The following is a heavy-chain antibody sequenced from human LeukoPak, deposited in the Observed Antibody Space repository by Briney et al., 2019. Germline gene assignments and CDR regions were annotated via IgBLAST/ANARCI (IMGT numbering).Heavy chain of an antibody. CDR1: GYTFTSYY. CDR3: ARIPLGLYNWFDP. J-gene: IGHJ5*02. CDR2: INPNSGGA. V-gene: IGHV1-2*02. Sequence: GASVKVSCKASGYTFTSYYMHWVRQAPGQGLEWMGWINPNSGGANYAQKFQGRVTMTRDTSISTAYMELSRLRSDDTAVYYCARIPLGLYNWFDPWGQGTLVTVSS. D-gene: IGHD3-16*01.